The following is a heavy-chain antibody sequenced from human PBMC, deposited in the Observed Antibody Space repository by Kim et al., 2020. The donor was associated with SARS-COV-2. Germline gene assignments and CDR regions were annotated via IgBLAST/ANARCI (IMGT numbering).Heavy chain of an antibody. V-gene: IGHV3-23*01. Sequence: GGSLRLSCAASTFSFSTYAISWVRRTPGKGLEWVSVISASGDYIYYADSVKGRFIISRDNSKNTVYLQMNSLRAEDTALYYCAKKTFGPSGWFDPWGQGTLVTVSS. CDR2: ISASGDYI. CDR1: TFSFSTYA. D-gene: IGHD3-10*01. CDR3: AKKTFGPSGWFDP. J-gene: IGHJ5*02.